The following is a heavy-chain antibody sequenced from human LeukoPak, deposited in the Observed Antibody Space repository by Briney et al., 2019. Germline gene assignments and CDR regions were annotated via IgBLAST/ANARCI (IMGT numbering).Heavy chain of an antibody. D-gene: IGHD3-10*01. CDR2: IYYSGST. Sequence: SETLSLTCTVSGGSISSSSYYWGWIRQPPGKGLEWIGSIYYSGSTYYNPSLKSRVTISVDTSKNQFSLKLSSVTAADTAVYYCARANMVRGVIIKPLDYWGQGTLVTVSS. CDR3: ARANMVRGVIIKPLDY. J-gene: IGHJ4*02. V-gene: IGHV4-39*07. CDR1: GGSISSSSYY.